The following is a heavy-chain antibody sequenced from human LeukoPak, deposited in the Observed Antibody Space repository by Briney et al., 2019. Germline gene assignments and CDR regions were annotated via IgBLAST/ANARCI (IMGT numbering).Heavy chain of an antibody. V-gene: IGHV1-69*16. CDR3: AGDLTARGFGGYDYWFDP. CDR2: IIPVLGTA. CDR1: GGTFSNYN. D-gene: IGHD5-12*01. Sequence: ASVKVSCKASGGTFSNYNIAWVRQAPGQGLEWMGGIIPVLGTANYAQKFQGRVTITTDGSTSTVSMELSGLRSEDTAVYYCAGDLTARGFGGYDYWFDPWGQGTLVTVSS. J-gene: IGHJ5*02.